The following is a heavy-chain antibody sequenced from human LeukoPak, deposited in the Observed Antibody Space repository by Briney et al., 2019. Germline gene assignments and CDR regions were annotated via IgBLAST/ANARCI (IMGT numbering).Heavy chain of an antibody. J-gene: IGHJ4*02. V-gene: IGHV1-8*01. D-gene: IGHD7-27*01. Sequence: ASVKVSCKASGSTFTSYDINWMRQATGQGLEWMGWMSPNSGNTGYAQKFQGRVTMTRDTSTGTAYLELSSLRSEDSAVYYCVRTPPNWGADFWGQGTLVTVSS. CDR1: GSTFTSYD. CDR3: VRTPPNWGADF. CDR2: MSPNSGNT.